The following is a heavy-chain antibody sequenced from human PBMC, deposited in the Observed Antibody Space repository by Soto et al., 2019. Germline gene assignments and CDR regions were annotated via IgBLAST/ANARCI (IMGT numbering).Heavy chain of an antibody. J-gene: IGHJ4*01. D-gene: IGHD3-16*01. CDR3: ERAPRTYDFPYYFDY. CDR1: GFTFSTYA. Sequence: GGSLRLSCAASGFTFSTYAMGWVRQAPGKGLEWVSVFSATGVSTYNADSVKGRFTISRDNSKDTLYLEMSTLRAEDTAVYYCERAPRTYDFPYYFDYWGHGTLVTVYS. V-gene: IGHV3-23*01. CDR2: FSATGVST.